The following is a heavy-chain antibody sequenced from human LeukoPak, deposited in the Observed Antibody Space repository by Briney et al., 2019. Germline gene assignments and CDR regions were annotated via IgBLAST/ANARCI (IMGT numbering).Heavy chain of an antibody. CDR1: GFTFRSYS. V-gene: IGHV3-21*01. CDR2: ISSSSSYI. CDR3: ARVRVYGDYLWYFDL. Sequence: GGSLRLSCAASGFTFRSYSMNWVRQAPGKGLEWVSSISSSSSYIYYADSVKGRFAISRDNAKNSLYLQMNSLRAEDTAVYYCARVRVYGDYLWYFDLWGRGTLVTVSS. D-gene: IGHD4-17*01. J-gene: IGHJ2*01.